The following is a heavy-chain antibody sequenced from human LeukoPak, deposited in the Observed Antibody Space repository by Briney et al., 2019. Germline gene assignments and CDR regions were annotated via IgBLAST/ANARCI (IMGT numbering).Heavy chain of an antibody. CDR3: AHLVVTIDWRSYFDY. Sequence: SGPTLVNPTQTLTLTCTFSDFSLSTPGMGVGWIRQPPGKALEWLAFIYYNDDKRYSPSLRSRLTITRDTSKNQVVLAMTNIDPVDTATYYCAHLVVTIDWRSYFDYWGQGDLVTVSS. CDR2: IYYNDDK. J-gene: IGHJ4*02. D-gene: IGHD3-9*01. V-gene: IGHV2-5*01. CDR1: DFSLSTPGMG.